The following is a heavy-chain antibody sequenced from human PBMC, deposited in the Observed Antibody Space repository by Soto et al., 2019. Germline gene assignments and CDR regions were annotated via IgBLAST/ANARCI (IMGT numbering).Heavy chain of an antibody. D-gene: IGHD1-26*01. Sequence: SETLSLTCTVSGGSISSNNYYWGWIRQPPGKGLEWIGNIYYSGNTYYNPSLKSRVTMSVDTSKNQFSLKLTSVTAADTAVYYCARRTPLVGAPFGPWGQGILVTVSS. CDR2: IYYSGNT. CDR1: GGSISSNNYY. CDR3: ARRTPLVGAPFGP. V-gene: IGHV4-39*01. J-gene: IGHJ5*02.